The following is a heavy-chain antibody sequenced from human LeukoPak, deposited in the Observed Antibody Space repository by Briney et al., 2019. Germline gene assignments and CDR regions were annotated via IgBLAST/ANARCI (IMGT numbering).Heavy chain of an antibody. V-gene: IGHV1-2*02. CDR2: INPNSGGT. CDR3: ARAKNPHYDILTGYDY. J-gene: IGHJ4*02. Sequence: ASVKVSCKASGYTFTGYYMHWVRQAPGQGLEWMGWINPNSGGTNYAQKFQGRVTITADKSTSTAYMELSSLRSEDTAVYYCARAKNPHYDILTGYDYWDQGTLVTVSS. D-gene: IGHD3-9*01. CDR1: GYTFTGYY.